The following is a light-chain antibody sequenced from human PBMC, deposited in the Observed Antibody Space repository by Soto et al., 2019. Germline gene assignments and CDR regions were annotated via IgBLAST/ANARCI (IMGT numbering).Light chain of an antibody. CDR3: AAWDDSLNGSV. V-gene: IGLV1-44*01. CDR2: SNH. CDR1: SSNIGSYT. Sequence: QSVLTQPPSASGTPGQTVTVSCSGSSSNIGSYTVNWYQQLTGTAPKLVIYSNHQRPSGVPDRFSGSKSGTSASLAISGLQSEDEADYYCAAWDDSLNGSVFGSGTKVTVL. J-gene: IGLJ1*01.